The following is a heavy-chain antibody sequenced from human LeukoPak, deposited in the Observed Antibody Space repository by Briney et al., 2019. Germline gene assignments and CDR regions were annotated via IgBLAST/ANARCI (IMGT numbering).Heavy chain of an antibody. CDR1: GYSFTSYW. CDR2: IDPSDSYT. D-gene: IGHD3-10*01. V-gene: IGHV5-10-1*01. CDR3: ARLEPRSYTGDDAFDI. Sequence: GESLKISCKGSGYSFTSYWISWVRQMPGEGLEWMGRIDPSDSYTNYSPSFQGHVTISADKSISTAYLQWSSLKASDTAMYYCARLEPRSYTGDDAFDIWGQGTMVTVSS. J-gene: IGHJ3*02.